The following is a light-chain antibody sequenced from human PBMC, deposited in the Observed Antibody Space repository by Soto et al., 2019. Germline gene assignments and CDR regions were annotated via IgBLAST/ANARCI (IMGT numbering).Light chain of an antibody. Sequence: DIQMTQSPSTLSASVGDRVTITCRASQSISSWLAWYQQKPGKAPKHLLYKASSLEGGVPSRFSSRGSGTEIAITISSLQPDDFATYYRQQYNIYSVTFGPSPNVDIK. CDR3: QQYNIYSVT. CDR2: KAS. CDR1: QSISSW. J-gene: IGKJ3*01. V-gene: IGKV1-5*03.